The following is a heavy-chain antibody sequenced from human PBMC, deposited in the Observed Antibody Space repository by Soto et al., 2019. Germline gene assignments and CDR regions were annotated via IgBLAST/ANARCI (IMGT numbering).Heavy chain of an antibody. CDR3: AKNVWGITIFGGMDV. D-gene: IGHD3-9*01. CDR1: GFTFSSYA. Sequence: EVQLLESGGGLVQPGGSLRLSFAASGFTFSSYALSWVRQAPGKGLVWVSAISGGGGTTYYADSVKGRFTISRDNSKNTLYLQMNSLRAEDTAVYYCAKNVWGITIFGGMDVWGQGTTVTVSS. CDR2: ISGGGGTT. J-gene: IGHJ6*02. V-gene: IGHV3-23*01.